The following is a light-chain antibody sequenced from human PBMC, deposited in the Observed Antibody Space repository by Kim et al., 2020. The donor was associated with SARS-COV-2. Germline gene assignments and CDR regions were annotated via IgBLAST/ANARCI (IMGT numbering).Light chain of an antibody. J-gene: IGKJ5*01. CDR1: RSLVYSDGNTY. V-gene: IGKV2-30*01. Sequence: QPASISCKSRRSLVYSDGNTYLNGCQQRTGRAQRRLGYKVSKRDSGVPDRFSGRGSGTDFTLKISRVEAEDVGVYYCMQGIHPITFGQGTRLEIK. CDR2: KVS. CDR3: MQGIHPIT.